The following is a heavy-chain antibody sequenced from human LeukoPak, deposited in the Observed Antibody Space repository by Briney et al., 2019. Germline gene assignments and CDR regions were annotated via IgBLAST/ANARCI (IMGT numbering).Heavy chain of an antibody. D-gene: IGHD3-16*01. CDR3: ARDPFHYDYVWGSYKAFDI. J-gene: IGHJ3*02. CDR1: GFTFSSHW. CDR2: IKQDGSEK. Sequence: GGSLRLSCAASGFTFSSHWMSWVRQAPGKGLEWVANIKQDGSEKYYVDSVKGRFTISRDNAKNSLYLQMNSLRAEDTAVYYCARDPFHYDYVWGSYKAFDIWGQGTMVTVSS. V-gene: IGHV3-7*01.